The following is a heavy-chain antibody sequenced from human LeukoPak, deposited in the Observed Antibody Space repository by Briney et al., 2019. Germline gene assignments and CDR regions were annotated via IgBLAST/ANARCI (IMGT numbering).Heavy chain of an antibody. J-gene: IGHJ6*03. CDR2: ISSSSYI. D-gene: IGHD4-11*01. Sequence: PGGSLRLSCAASGLTFSSYSMNWVRQAPGKGLEWVSSISSSSYIYYADSVKGRFTISRDNAKNSLYLQMNSLRAEDTAVYYCARVAARYSKPYYYYYYMDVWGKGTTVTVSS. V-gene: IGHV3-21*01. CDR3: ARVAARYSKPYYYYYYMDV. CDR1: GLTFSSYS.